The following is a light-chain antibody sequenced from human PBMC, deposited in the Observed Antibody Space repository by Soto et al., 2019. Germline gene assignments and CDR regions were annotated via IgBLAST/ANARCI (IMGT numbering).Light chain of an antibody. J-gene: IGKJ1*01. CDR2: GAS. CDR3: QQYNNWPRT. V-gene: IGKV3-15*01. Sequence: EVGMTQSPATLSVSPGERATLSCRASQSVSSNLAWYQQKPGQAPSLLIYGASTRATGIPARFSGSGSGTEFTLTIGSLQSEDFAVYYCQQYNNWPRTFGQGTKV. CDR1: QSVSSN.